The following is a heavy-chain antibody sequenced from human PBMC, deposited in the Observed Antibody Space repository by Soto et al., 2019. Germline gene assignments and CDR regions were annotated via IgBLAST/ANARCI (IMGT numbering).Heavy chain of an antibody. CDR3: ARVSSRWGLVNSFDY. CDR1: GGSISSYY. Sequence: PSETLSLTCTVSGGSISSYYWSWIRQPPGKGLEWIGYIYYSGSTNYNPSLKSRVTISVDTSKNQFSLKLSSVTAADTAVYYCARVSSRWGLVNSFDYLGQGSLVTVSS. CDR2: IYYSGST. V-gene: IGHV4-59*08. J-gene: IGHJ4*02. D-gene: IGHD6-13*01.